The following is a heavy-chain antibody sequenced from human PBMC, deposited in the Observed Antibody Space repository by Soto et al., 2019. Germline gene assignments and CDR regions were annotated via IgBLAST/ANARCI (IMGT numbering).Heavy chain of an antibody. CDR2: IYHTGKT. J-gene: IGHJ5*02. CDR1: GDYIHVGGYY. V-gene: IGHV4-30-4*01. D-gene: IGHD2-2*01. Sequence: QVQLQESGPGLVKPSQTLSLTCSVSGDYIHVGGYYWTWIRQRPGKGLEWMGYIYHTGKTYYNPSLESRLTMSVDRSKNQFSLRLTSVTAADTAVYFCGRDLTSNANCIDPWGQGTLVTVSS. CDR3: GRDLTSNANCIDP.